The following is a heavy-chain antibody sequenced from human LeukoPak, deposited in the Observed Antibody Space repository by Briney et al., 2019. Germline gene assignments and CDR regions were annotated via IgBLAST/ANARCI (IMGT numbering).Heavy chain of an antibody. D-gene: IGHD5-18*01. V-gene: IGHV3-48*01. Sequence: GGSLRLSCTASGFTFSDSSMNWGRQAPGKGLEWLSYISSSSTTIYYADSVKGRFTISRDDAKNSLYLQMNSLRAEDTAVYYCARNLNTADDYWGQGILVTVSS. CDR3: ARNLNTADDY. J-gene: IGHJ4*02. CDR1: GFTFSDSS. CDR2: ISSSSTTI.